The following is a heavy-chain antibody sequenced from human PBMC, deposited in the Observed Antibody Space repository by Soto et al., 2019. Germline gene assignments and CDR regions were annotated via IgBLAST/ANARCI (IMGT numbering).Heavy chain of an antibody. V-gene: IGHV4-34*01. D-gene: IGHD5-18*01. J-gene: IGHJ4*02. CDR3: ARYLVDAPMASREFDY. CDR1: GGSFSGYY. Sequence: SETLSLTCAVYGGSFSGYYWSWIRQPPGKGLEWIGEINHSGSTNYNPSLKSRVTISVDTSKNQFSLKLSSVTAADTAVYYCARYLVDAPMASREFDYWGQGTLVTVSS. CDR2: INHSGST.